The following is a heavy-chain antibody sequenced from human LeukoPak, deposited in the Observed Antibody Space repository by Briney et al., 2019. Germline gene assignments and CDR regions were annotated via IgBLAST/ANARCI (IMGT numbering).Heavy chain of an antibody. D-gene: IGHD6-13*01. CDR1: GGSISSYY. J-gene: IGHJ5*02. CDR3: ARGFYSDRRVDP. CDR2: IYTSGST. Sequence: SETLSLTCTVSGGSISSYYWNWIRQPAGKGLEWIGRIYTSGSTNYNPSLRGRVTISVDTSKNQFSLKLSSVTAADTAVYYCARGFYSDRRVDPWGQGTLVTVSS. V-gene: IGHV4-4*07.